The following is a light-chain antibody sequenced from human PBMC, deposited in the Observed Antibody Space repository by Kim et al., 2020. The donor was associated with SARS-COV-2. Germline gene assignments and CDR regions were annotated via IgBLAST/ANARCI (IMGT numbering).Light chain of an antibody. CDR3: QQSSNWPLT. CDR2: DTS. Sequence: SLSPGERATLSCRASQSVSSYLAWYQQKPGQVPRLLIHDTSNRATGISARFSGSGSGTDFTLTISSLEPEDSAIYYCQQSSNWPLTFGGGTKLEI. CDR1: QSVSSY. V-gene: IGKV3-11*01. J-gene: IGKJ4*01.